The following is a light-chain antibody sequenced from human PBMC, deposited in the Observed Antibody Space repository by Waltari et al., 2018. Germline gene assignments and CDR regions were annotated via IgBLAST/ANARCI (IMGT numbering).Light chain of an antibody. CDR2: GAS. J-gene: IGKJ1*01. Sequence: EIVLTQSPGSLSSSPGERVTLPCRASQSVSRALVWYQQKPGQAPRLLIFGASNRATGIPDRFSGSGSETDFSLTISRLEPEDFAVYYCQHYVRLPATFGRGTKVEIK. CDR1: QSVSRA. CDR3: QHYVRLPAT. V-gene: IGKV3-20*01.